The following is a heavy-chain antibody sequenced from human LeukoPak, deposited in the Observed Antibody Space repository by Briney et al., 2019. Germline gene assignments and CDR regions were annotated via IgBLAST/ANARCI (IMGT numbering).Heavy chain of an antibody. CDR2: INYDGTTT. V-gene: IGHV3-74*01. J-gene: IGHJ3*02. CDR1: GFTFSSYE. Sequence: GGSLRLSCAASGFTFSSYEMNWVRQAPGKGLVWVSRINYDGTTTGYADSVKGRFTISRDNAKNTLYLQMNSLRAEDTAVYYCARRDVFDIWGQGTMVTVSS. CDR3: ARRDVFDI.